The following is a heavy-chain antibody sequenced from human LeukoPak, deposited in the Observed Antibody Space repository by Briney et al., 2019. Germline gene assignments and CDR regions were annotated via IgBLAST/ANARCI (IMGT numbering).Heavy chain of an antibody. V-gene: IGHV1-18*04. J-gene: IGHJ4*02. Sequence: ASVTVSFKASGYTFTIYGISWVRQAPGQGGEGMGWFSAYNGNTNYSQKLQGRVTITTDTSTSTAYMELRSLRSDDTAVYYCARDPGGYESLYTNFDYWGQGTLVTVSS. CDR1: GYTFTIYG. CDR3: ARDPGGYESLYTNFDY. CDR2: FSAYNGNT. D-gene: IGHD5-12*01.